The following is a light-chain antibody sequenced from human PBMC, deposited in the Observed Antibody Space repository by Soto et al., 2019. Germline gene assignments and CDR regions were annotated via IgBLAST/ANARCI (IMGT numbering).Light chain of an antibody. Sequence: EIVLTQSPGPLSLSPGERATLSCRASQRVSSSYLAWYQQKPGQAPRLLIYGASSRATGIPDRFSGSGSGTDFTLTISRLEPDDFATYYCQQYNSYSTFGQGTKVDIK. CDR3: QQYNSYST. J-gene: IGKJ1*01. CDR2: GAS. CDR1: QRVSSSY. V-gene: IGKV3-20*01.